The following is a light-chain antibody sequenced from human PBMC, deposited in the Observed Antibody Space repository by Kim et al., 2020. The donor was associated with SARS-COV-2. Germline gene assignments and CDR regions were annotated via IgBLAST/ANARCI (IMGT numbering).Light chain of an antibody. V-gene: IGLV1-47*01. CDR1: SSNIGPNI. J-gene: IGLJ2*01. Sequence: GQGVTISCSGNSSNIGPNIVFWYQPLPGTAPRLLIYSTNQRASGVPDRFSGSKSDTSASLAISGLRSEDEADYYCATWDDSLNAKVFGGGTQLTVL. CDR3: ATWDDSLNAKV. CDR2: STN.